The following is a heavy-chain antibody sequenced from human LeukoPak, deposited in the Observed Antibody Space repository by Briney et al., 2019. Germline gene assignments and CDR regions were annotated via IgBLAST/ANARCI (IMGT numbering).Heavy chain of an antibody. V-gene: IGHV3-23*01. CDR3: AKEEDSSWSY. CDR2: ISDDSRGK. J-gene: IGHJ4*02. D-gene: IGHD6-13*01. Sequence: GGSLRLSCVASGFSFSRYAMSWVRQAPGKGLEWVSAISDDSRGKYYADSVKGRFTISRDNSKNTLYMQMTSLRAEDTAIYYCAKEEDSSWSYWGQGTLATVSS. CDR1: GFSFSRYA.